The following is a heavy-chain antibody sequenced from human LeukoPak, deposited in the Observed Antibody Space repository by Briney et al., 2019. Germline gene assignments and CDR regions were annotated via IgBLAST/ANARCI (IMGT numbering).Heavy chain of an antibody. Sequence: GGSLRLSCAASGFTFSSYWMHWVRHTPGKGLVWVSRISTDGTTTNYADSVKGRFTISRDNAKNTLYLQINSLRPEDTAVYYCARGVVVATFDPGGQGTLVTVSA. CDR1: GFTFSSYW. CDR2: ISTDGTTT. V-gene: IGHV3-74*01. D-gene: IGHD2-21*01. CDR3: ARGVVVATFDP. J-gene: IGHJ5*02.